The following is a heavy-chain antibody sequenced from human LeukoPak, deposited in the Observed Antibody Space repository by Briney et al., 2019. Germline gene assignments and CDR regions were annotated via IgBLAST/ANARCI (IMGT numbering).Heavy chain of an antibody. CDR1: GYSFTSYW. V-gene: IGHV5-10-1*01. D-gene: IGHD3-22*01. Sequence: GESLKISCKGSGYSFTSYWISWVRQMPGKGLEWMGRTDPSDSYTNYSPSFQGHVTISADKSISTAYLQWSSLKASDTAMYYCASSSYDSRPFDYWGQGTLVTVSS. CDR3: ASSSYDSRPFDY. J-gene: IGHJ4*02. CDR2: TDPSDSYT.